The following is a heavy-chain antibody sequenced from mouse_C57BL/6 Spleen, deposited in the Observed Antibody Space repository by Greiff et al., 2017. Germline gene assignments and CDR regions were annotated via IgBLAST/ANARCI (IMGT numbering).Heavy chain of an antibody. CDR2: IRGDRST. J-gene: IGHJ2*01. V-gene: IGHV2-3*01. CDR1: GFSFTSYG. CDR3: AILEDYPLYFDY. Sequence: VQLQQSGPGLVAPSQCLSITCTVSGFSFTSYGVSWVRQPPGKGLEWLGVIRGDRSTNYHSALISRLSISKDNSKSQVFLRLNSLQTDDTATYYCAILEDYPLYFDYWGQGTTLTVSS. D-gene: IGHD2-4*01.